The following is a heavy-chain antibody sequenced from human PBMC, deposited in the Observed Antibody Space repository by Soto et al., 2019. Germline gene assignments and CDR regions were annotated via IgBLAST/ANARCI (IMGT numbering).Heavy chain of an antibody. CDR2: INTYNGYT. CDR1: GYTFTSCG. Sequence: HVHLVQSGAEVKKPGASVKVSCKASGYTFTSCGISWVRQAPGQGLEWMGLINTYNGYTNYPQNFQGRVTMTTDTSTGTVYMELRSLTSDDTAVYYCARDLTKGLDVWGQGTTVTVSS. J-gene: IGHJ6*02. D-gene: IGHD4-4*01. V-gene: IGHV1-18*01. CDR3: ARDLTKGLDV.